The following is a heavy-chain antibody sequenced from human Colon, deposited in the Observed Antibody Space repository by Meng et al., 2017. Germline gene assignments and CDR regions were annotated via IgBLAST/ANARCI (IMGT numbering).Heavy chain of an antibody. V-gene: IGHV3-23*01. CDR3: AKSTRGEEQWQVHGYFDF. CDR2: LSVSGTST. Sequence: GESLKISCAASGFTFSSYAMSWVRQAPGKGLEWVSGLSVSGTSTYYADSVKGRFTISRDNSKNTLYLQMNSLRAEDTAVYYCAKSTRGEEQWQVHGYFDFWGQGTQVTVSS. J-gene: IGHJ4*02. CDR1: GFTFSSYA. D-gene: IGHD6-19*01.